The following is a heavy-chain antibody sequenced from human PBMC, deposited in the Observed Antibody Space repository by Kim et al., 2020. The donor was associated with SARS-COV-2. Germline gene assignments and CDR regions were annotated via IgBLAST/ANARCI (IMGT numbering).Heavy chain of an antibody. V-gene: IGHV3-21*01. CDR3: ARWQTHYDFWSGYHPDAFDI. D-gene: IGHD3-3*01. J-gene: IGHJ3*02. CDR1: GFTFSSYS. CDR2: ISSSSSYI. Sequence: GGSLRLSCAASGFTFSSYSMNWVRQAPGKGLEWVSSISSSSSYIYYADSVKGRFTISRDNAKNSLYLQMNSLRAEDTAVYYCARWQTHYDFWSGYHPDAFDIWGQGTMVTVSS.